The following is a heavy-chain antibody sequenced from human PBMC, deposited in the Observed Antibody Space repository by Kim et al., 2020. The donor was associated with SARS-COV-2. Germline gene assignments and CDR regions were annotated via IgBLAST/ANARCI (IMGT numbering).Heavy chain of an antibody. D-gene: IGHD3-10*01. V-gene: IGHV4-59*01. Sequence: SETLSLTCTVSGGSISSYYWSWIRQPPGKGLEWIGYIYYSGSTNYNPSLKSRVTISVDTSKNQFSLKLSSVTAADTAVYYCARDGGSNWFDPWGQGTLVT. CDR2: IYYSGST. J-gene: IGHJ5*02. CDR1: GGSISSYY. CDR3: ARDGGSNWFDP.